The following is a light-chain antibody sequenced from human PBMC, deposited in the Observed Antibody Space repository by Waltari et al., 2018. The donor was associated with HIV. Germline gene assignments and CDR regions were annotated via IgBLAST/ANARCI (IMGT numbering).Light chain of an antibody. CDR2: GAS. J-gene: IGKJ1*01. V-gene: IGKV3-15*01. Sequence: DIMMTQSPATLSVSPGERATLSCRASQSISSNVAWYQQRRGQAPRLLIYGASTRASGIPARFSGSESGPEFSLTISSLQSEDFAIYYCQQYSNWPRTFGQGTKVEI. CDR1: QSISSN. CDR3: QQYSNWPRT.